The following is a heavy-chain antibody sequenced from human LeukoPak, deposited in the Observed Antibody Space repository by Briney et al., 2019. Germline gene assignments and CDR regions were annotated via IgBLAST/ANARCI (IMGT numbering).Heavy chain of an antibody. CDR2: INPNSSGT. V-gene: IGHV1-2*02. CDR1: GYTFTGYY. Sequence: ASVKVSCKASGYTFTGYYMHWVRQAPGQGLEWMGWINPNSSGTNYAQKFQGRVTMTRDTSISTAYMELTRLRSDDTAVYYCASGAXXSXXSCXXGAFDIWGQGTMVTVS. CDR3: ASGAXXSXXSCXXGAFDI. D-gene: IGHD2-15*01. J-gene: IGHJ3*02.